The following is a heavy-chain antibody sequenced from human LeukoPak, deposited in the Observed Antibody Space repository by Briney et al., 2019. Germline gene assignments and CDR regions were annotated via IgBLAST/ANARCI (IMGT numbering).Heavy chain of an antibody. CDR3: ARGGGAVPGTGY. V-gene: IGHV3-21*01. CDR1: GFTFSNYN. CDR2: ISSSSSYI. J-gene: IGHJ4*02. D-gene: IGHD6-19*01. Sequence: GGSLRLSCAASGFTFSNYNMNWVRQAPGKGLEWVSSISSSSSYIYYADSVKGRFTISRDNAKNSLYLQMNSLRLEDTAVYYCARGGGAVPGTGYWGQGTLVTVSS.